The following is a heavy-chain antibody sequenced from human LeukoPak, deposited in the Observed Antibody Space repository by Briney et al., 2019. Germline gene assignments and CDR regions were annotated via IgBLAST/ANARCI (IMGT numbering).Heavy chain of an antibody. CDR1: GFTVSSNY. D-gene: IGHD1-26*01. CDR2: IYSGGSA. CDR3: ARGAVGASFDY. J-gene: IGHJ4*02. Sequence: PVGSPRLSCAASGFTVSSNYMSWVRQAPGRGLEWVSVIYSGGSAYYADSVKGRFTISRDNPKNTLYLQMNSLRAEDTAVYYCARGAVGASFDYWGQGTLVTVSS. V-gene: IGHV3-66*01.